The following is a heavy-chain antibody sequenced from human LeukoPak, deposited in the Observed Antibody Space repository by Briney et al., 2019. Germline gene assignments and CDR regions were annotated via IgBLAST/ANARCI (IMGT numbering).Heavy chain of an antibody. CDR2: INSDGSST. V-gene: IGHV3-74*01. CDR3: AREDILTGYYFDY. CDR1: GFTFSSYW. Sequence: GGSLTLSCAASGFTFSSYWMHWVRQAPGKGLVWVSRINSDGSSTSYADSVKGRFTISRDNAKNTLYLQMNSLRAEDTAVYYCAREDILTGYYFDYWGQGTLVTVSS. D-gene: IGHD3-9*01. J-gene: IGHJ4*02.